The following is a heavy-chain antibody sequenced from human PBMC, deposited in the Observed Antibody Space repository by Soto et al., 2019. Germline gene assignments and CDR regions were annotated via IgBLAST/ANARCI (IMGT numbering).Heavy chain of an antibody. J-gene: IGHJ4*02. CDR1: GYTFTDFG. CDR3: AREYCSGGSCYGVDY. V-gene: IGHV1-18*01. CDR2: ISPYNDDT. Sequence: ASVKVSCKASGYTFTDFGISWVRQAPGQGLEWMGWISPYNDDTKYTQKLQGRVTMTTDTSTGTAYMELRSLRSDDTAVYYCAREYCSGGSCYGVDYWGQGTLVTVSS. D-gene: IGHD2-15*01.